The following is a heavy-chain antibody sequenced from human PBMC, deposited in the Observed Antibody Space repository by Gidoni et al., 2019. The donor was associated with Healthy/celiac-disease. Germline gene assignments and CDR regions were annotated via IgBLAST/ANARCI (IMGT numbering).Heavy chain of an antibody. CDR3: ARDGGTIFGVVGGDY. Sequence: EVQLVESGGGLVKPGGSLRLSCAASGLTFSSYSMNWVRQAPGKGLEWVSSISSSSSYIYYADSVKGRFTISRDNAKNSLYLQMNSLRAEDTAVYYCARDGGTIFGVVGGDYWGQGTLVTVSS. D-gene: IGHD3-3*01. CDR2: ISSSSSYI. CDR1: GLTFSSYS. V-gene: IGHV3-21*01. J-gene: IGHJ4*02.